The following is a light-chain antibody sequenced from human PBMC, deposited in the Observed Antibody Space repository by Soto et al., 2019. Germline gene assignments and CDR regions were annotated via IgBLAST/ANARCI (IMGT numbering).Light chain of an antibody. J-gene: IGKJ1*01. Sequence: DIVMTQSPDSLAVSLGERATINCKSSQSVLYSSNNKNYLAWYQQKPGQPPKPLIYWASTRESGVPDRFSGSGSGTDFTLTISSLQAEDVAVYYCQQYYSTRRTFGQGTKVEIK. CDR3: QQYYSTRRT. V-gene: IGKV4-1*01. CDR2: WAS. CDR1: QSVLYSSNNKNY.